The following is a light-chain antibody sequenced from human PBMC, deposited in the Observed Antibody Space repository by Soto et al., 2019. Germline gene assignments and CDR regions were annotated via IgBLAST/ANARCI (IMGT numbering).Light chain of an antibody. CDR3: QHSFSPPRT. CDR2: AAS. CDR1: QSINSY. V-gene: IGKV1-39*01. J-gene: IGKJ1*01. Sequence: DIQMTQSPSSQSASVGDRVTITCRASQSINSYLNWYQQKPGKAPKLLIYAASSLQSGVPSRFSGSGSETDFTLTITSLQPDDFATYYCQHSFSPPRTFCQGTRVEI.